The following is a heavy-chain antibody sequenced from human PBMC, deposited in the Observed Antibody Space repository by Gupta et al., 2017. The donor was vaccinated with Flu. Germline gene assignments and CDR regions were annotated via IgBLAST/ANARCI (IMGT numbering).Heavy chain of an antibody. CDR3: ARVGRDGYSNFDQ. CDR1: GFTFRRYW. V-gene: IGHV3-74*03. Sequence: EVQLVESGGGLVQPGESLRLSCVASGFTFRRYWLHWVRQVPGKGLVWVSRINGDASTTTYAESVEGRFTISRDNAKNTLYLQMNSLSVEDTALYYCARVGRDGYSNFDQWGQGTLVTVSS. D-gene: IGHD5-24*01. CDR2: INGDASTT. J-gene: IGHJ4*02.